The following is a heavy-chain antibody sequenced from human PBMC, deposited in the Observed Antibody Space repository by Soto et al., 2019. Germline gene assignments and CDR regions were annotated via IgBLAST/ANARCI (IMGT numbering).Heavy chain of an antibody. V-gene: IGHV4-39*01. CDR3: ARGGTSNYYYYGLDV. CDR2: IFYSGGT. CDR1: GGSISSSSYY. J-gene: IGHJ6*02. D-gene: IGHD2-2*01. Sequence: SETLSLTCTVSGGSISSSSYYWGWIRQPPGKGLEWIGSIFYSGGTNYNPSLKSRVTISVDTAKNQISLNLNSVTAADTAVYYCARGGTSNYYYYGLDVWGQGTTVTVSS.